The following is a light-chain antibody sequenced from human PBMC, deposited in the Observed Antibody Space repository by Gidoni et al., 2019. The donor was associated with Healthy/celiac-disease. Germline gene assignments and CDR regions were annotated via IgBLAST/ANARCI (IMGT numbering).Light chain of an antibody. CDR2: DAS. Sequence: DIQMTQSPSSLSASVGDRVTITCQASQDISIYLNWYQQKPRKAPKLLIYDASNLETGVPSRFSGSGSGTDFTFTICSLQPEDIATYCCQRYDDPLTFXGXTRVEIK. V-gene: IGKV1-33*01. J-gene: IGKJ4*01. CDR3: QRYDDPLT. CDR1: QDISIY.